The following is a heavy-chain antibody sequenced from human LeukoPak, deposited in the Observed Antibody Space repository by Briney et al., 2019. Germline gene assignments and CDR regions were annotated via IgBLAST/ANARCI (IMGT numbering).Heavy chain of an antibody. CDR1: GGSISSYY. CDR2: IYYSGST. J-gene: IGHJ4*02. CDR3: ARVVQDIVVVPAAMATFDY. D-gene: IGHD2-2*01. Sequence: SEALSLTCTVSGGSISSYYWSWIRQPPGKGLEWIGYIYYSGSTNYNPSLKSRVTISVDTSKNQFSLKLSSVTAADTAVYYCARVVQDIVVVPAAMATFDYWGQGTLVTVSS. V-gene: IGHV4-59*01.